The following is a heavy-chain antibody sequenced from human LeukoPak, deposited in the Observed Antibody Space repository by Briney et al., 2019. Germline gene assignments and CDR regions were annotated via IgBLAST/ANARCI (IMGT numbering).Heavy chain of an antibody. J-gene: IGHJ5*02. D-gene: IGHD6-13*01. CDR2: IIPIFGTA. Sequence: GASVKVSCKASGGTFSSYAISWVRQAPGQGLEWMGGIIPIFGTANYAQKFQGRVTITADESTSTAYMELSSLRSEDTAVFYCAREGDSSSVGWFDPWGRGTLVTVSS. CDR1: GGTFSSYA. V-gene: IGHV1-69*13. CDR3: AREGDSSSVGWFDP.